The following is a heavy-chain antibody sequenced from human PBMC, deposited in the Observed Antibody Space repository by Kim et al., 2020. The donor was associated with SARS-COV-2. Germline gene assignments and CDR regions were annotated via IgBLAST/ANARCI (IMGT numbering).Heavy chain of an antibody. V-gene: IGHV3-53*01. Sequence: YYADSVKGRFTISRDNSKNTLYLQMNSLRAEDTAVYYCARERVATLEFDPWGQGTLVTVSS. CDR3: ARERVATLEFDP. J-gene: IGHJ5*02. D-gene: IGHD5-12*01.